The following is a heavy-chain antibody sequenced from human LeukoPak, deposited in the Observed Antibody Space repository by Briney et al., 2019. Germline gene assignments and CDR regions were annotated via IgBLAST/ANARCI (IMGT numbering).Heavy chain of an antibody. CDR3: ARLLLWFGELSYYYMDV. J-gene: IGHJ6*03. CDR1: GVSISSSNSY. Sequence: PSETLSLTCTVSGVSISSSNSYWGWIRQPPGKGLEWIGSIYYTGNTYYNASLKSRVTISIDTSKNQISLRLTSVTATDTAMYYCARLLLWFGELSYYYMDVWGKGTTVTISS. V-gene: IGHV4-39*01. CDR2: IYYTGNT. D-gene: IGHD3-10*01.